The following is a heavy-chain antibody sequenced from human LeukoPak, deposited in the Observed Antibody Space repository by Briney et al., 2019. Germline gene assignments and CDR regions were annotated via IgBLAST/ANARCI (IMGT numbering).Heavy chain of an antibody. CDR1: GFTFSNYA. D-gene: IGHD3-22*01. V-gene: IGHV3-23*01. J-gene: IGHJ4*02. CDR3: AKDLYDSSGSCYDY. Sequence: GGSLRLSCAASGFTFSNYAMSWVRQAPGKGLEWVSAMSAGGSSTWYADSVKGRLTISRDNSKNTLFLQMNSLRAEDTAVYYCAKDLYDSSGSCYDYWGQGTLVTVSS. CDR2: MSAGGSST.